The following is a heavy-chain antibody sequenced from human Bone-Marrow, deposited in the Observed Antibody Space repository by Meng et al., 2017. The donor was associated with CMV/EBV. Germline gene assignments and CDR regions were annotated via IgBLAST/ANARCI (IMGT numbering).Heavy chain of an antibody. CDR3: AGNSRITSAIRPSYYYYGMDV. D-gene: IGHD2-2*02. Sequence: SLKVFCKASGGIFSSYTISWVRQAPGQGLEWMGRIIPILGIANYAQKFQGRVTITAEKSTCTSYMELRSLRSEDTAVYYCAGNSRITSAIRPSYYYYGMDVWGQGTTVTVSS. CDR2: IIPILGIA. J-gene: IGHJ6*02. CDR1: GGIFSSYT. V-gene: IGHV1-69*02.